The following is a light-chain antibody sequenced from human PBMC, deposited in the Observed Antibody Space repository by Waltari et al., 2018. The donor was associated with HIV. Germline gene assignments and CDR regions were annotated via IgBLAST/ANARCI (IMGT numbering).Light chain of an antibody. CDR1: QTIVSY. CDR3: QQSYITPRT. Sequence: DIQVTQSPSSLSAYVGDRVHITCRTSQTIVSYLNWYQQKPGQAPKLLISTTSTLQSGVPSRFSGSGSGADFTLTISSLQPEDFATYYCQQSYITPRTFGPGTKVEI. CDR2: TTS. J-gene: IGKJ1*01. V-gene: IGKV1-39*01.